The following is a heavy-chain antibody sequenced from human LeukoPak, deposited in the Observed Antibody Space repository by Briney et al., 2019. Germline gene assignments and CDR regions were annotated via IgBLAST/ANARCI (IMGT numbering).Heavy chain of an antibody. D-gene: IGHD6-13*01. CDR1: GYTLTELS. CDR3: VRDPFIAAAGNRYFQH. V-gene: IGHV1-24*01. J-gene: IGHJ1*01. CDR2: FDPEDGET. Sequence: ASVKVSCKVSGYTLTELSMHWVRQAPGKGLEWMGGFDPEDGETIYAQKFQGRVTMTEDTSTDTAYMELSSLRSEDTVVYYCVRDPFIAAAGNRYFQHWGQGTLVTVSS.